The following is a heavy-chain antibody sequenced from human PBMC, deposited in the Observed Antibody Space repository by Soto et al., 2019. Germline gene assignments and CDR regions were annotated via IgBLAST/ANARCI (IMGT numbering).Heavy chain of an antibody. D-gene: IGHD6-19*01. Sequence: SETLSLTCTVSGGSISSSTYYWGWIRQSPGKGLEWIGSIFYSGTTYYNPSLKSRVTISVDTSKNQFSLRLNSVTAADTAVYYCARHVHSSGSGWCAFDIRGQGTMVTVSS. CDR2: IFYSGTT. V-gene: IGHV4-39*01. CDR1: GGSISSSTYY. CDR3: ARHVHSSGSGWCAFDI. J-gene: IGHJ3*02.